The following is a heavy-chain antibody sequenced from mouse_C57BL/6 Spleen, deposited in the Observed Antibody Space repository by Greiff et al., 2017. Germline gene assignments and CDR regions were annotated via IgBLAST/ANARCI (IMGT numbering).Heavy chain of an antibody. D-gene: IGHD1-1*01. CDR3: ARVADYYGSSHYAMDY. CDR2: ISRGSGTI. CDR1: GFTFSDYG. V-gene: IGHV5-17*01. J-gene: IGHJ4*01. Sequence: EVHLVESGGGLVKPGGSLKLSCAASGFTFSDYGMHWVRQAPEQGLEWVAYISRGSGTIYYADTVQGRFTISGDNAKNTLYLQMTSLRSEDRAMYYCARVADYYGSSHYAMDYWGQGTSVTVSS.